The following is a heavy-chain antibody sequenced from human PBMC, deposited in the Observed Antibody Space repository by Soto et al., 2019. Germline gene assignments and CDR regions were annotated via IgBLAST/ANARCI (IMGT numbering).Heavy chain of an antibody. D-gene: IGHD6-13*01. CDR2: IYYSGST. CDR1: GGSISSYY. CDR3: AREGVSSSWYNYYGMDV. Sequence: PSETLSLTCTVSGGSISSYYWSWIRQPPGKGLEWIGYIYYSGSTNYNPSLESRVTISVDTSKNQFSLRLNSVTAADTAVYYCAREGVSSSWYNYYGMDVWGQGTTVTVSS. V-gene: IGHV4-59*01. J-gene: IGHJ6*02.